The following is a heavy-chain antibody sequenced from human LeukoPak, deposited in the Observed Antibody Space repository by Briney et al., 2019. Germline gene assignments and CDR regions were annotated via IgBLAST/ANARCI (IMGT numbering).Heavy chain of an antibody. CDR3: ARGRPEWLGMPFDY. Sequence: PSETLSLTCTVSGGSISSGGYYWSWICQHPGKGLEWIGYIYYSGSTYYNPSLKSRVTISVDTSKNQFSLKLSSVTAADTAVYYCARGRPEWLGMPFDYWGQGTLVTVSS. D-gene: IGHD3-3*01. V-gene: IGHV4-31*03. CDR1: GGSISSGGYY. CDR2: IYYSGST. J-gene: IGHJ4*02.